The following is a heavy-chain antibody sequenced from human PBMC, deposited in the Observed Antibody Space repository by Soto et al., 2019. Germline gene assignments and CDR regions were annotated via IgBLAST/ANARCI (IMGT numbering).Heavy chain of an antibody. CDR1: GFIVSSSY. D-gene: IGHD2-8*01. CDR2: IYSAGST. V-gene: IGHV3-66*01. J-gene: IGHJ5*02. CDR3: ARSRTRTNYAGCFDP. Sequence: EVQVVESGGGLVQPGGSLRLSCAASGFIVSSSYMSWVRQAPGKGLEWVAVIYSAGSTYYGDSVKGRFTIYRDSSKNTLYLQMDSLRAEDTAVYYCARSRTRTNYAGCFDPWGQGTLVTVSS.